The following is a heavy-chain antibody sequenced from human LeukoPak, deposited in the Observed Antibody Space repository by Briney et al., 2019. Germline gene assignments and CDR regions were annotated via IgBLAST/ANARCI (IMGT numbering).Heavy chain of an antibody. J-gene: IGHJ6*02. Sequence: QPGRSLRLSCAASGFSFSNYGMHWVRQAPGKGLEWVAVIWFDGSNKYYADSVKGRLAISRDNSKSTLYLQMNSLRAEDTAVYYCAKAVAATGHYYFGMDVWGQGTTVTVSS. CDR2: IWFDGSNK. V-gene: IGHV3-33*06. D-gene: IGHD6-19*01. CDR1: GFSFSNYG. CDR3: AKAVAATGHYYFGMDV.